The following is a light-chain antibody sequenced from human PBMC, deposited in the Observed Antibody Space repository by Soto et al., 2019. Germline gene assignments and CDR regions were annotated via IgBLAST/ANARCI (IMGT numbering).Light chain of an antibody. J-gene: IGKJ3*01. CDR1: QGVGGW. Sequence: IQMTQSPSSVSASVGDRVTMTCRASQGVGGWLAWYQQKPGKVPKLLIYATSSLHSGVPSRFSGSGSGTDFTLSISSLQPEDFATYYCHQTHILPLSFGPGPKLDIK. CDR2: ATS. V-gene: IGKV1-12*01. CDR3: HQTHILPLS.